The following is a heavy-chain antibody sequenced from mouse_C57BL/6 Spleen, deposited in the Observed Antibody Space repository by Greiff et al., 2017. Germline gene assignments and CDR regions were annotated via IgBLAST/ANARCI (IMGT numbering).Heavy chain of an antibody. CDR1: GYAFSSYW. CDR3: AREDYYYGSSLYYYAMDY. J-gene: IGHJ4*01. V-gene: IGHV1-80*01. CDR2: IYPGDGDT. Sequence: QVQLQQSGAELVKPGASVKISCKASGYAFSSYWMNWVKQRPGKGLEWIGQIYPGDGDTNYNGKFKGKATLTADKSSSTAYMQLSSLTSEDSAVYFCAREDYYYGSSLYYYAMDYWGQGTSVTVSS. D-gene: IGHD1-1*01.